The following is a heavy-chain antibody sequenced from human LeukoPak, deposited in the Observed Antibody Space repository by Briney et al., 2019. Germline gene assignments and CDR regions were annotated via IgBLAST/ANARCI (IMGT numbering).Heavy chain of an antibody. V-gene: IGHV4-34*01. D-gene: IGHD6-13*01. CDR2: INHSGST. Sequence: KASETLSLTCAVYGGSFSGYYWSWIRQPPGKGLEWIGEINHSGSTNYNPSLKSRVTISVDTSKNQFSLKLSSVTAADTAVYYCARGPQIKTRIAAAAHYFDYWGQGTLVTVSS. CDR1: GGSFSGYY. CDR3: ARGPQIKTRIAAAAHYFDY. J-gene: IGHJ4*02.